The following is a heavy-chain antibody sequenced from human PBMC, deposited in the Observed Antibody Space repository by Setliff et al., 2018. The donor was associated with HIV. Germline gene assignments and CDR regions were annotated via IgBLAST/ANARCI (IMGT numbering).Heavy chain of an antibody. CDR3: VRGRRDFSSSFSPNFDY. Sequence: PSETLSLTCAVYGGSFSGYNWNWIRQSPGKGLEWIVKIDHSAGTDYNPSLLSRVTISKDTSKNQFSLILSSVTAADTAVYFCVRGRRDFSSSFSPNFDYWGQGTLVTVAS. CDR2: IDHSAGT. D-gene: IGHD6-6*01. CDR1: GGSFSGYN. J-gene: IGHJ4*02. V-gene: IGHV4-34*01.